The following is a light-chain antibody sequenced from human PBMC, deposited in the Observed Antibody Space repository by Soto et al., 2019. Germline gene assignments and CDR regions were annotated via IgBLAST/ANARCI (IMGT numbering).Light chain of an antibody. CDR1: QGIRGW. CDR3: QQYDKYST. CDR2: ATS. Sequence: DIKMTQSPSSLSAFIGDRVTITCRASQGIRGWLAWYQLKPGKAPKSLIYATSTLQDGVPSRFSGNGSETEFTLTVTSLQPDDFATYFCQQYDKYSTFGHGTKVDIK. V-gene: IGKV1D-16*01. J-gene: IGKJ1*01.